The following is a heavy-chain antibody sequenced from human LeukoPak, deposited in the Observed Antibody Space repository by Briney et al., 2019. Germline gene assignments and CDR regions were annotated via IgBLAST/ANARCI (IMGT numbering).Heavy chain of an antibody. D-gene: IGHD3-22*01. CDR2: IYSGGST. J-gene: IGHJ4*02. CDR3: ARDHDSSDDHNFDY. CDR1: GFTVSSNY. Sequence: PGGSLRLSCAASGFTVSSNYMSWVRQAPGKGLEWGSVIYSGGSTYYADSVKGRFTISRDNSKNTLYLQMNSLRAEDTAVYYCARDHDSSDDHNFDYWGQGTLVTVSS. V-gene: IGHV3-66*01.